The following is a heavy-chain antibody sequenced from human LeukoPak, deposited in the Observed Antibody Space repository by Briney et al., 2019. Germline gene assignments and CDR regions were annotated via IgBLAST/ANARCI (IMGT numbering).Heavy chain of an antibody. J-gene: IGHJ3*02. CDR1: GGSISSYY. D-gene: IGHD5-18*01. Sequence: SETLSLTCTVSGGSISSYYWSWIRQPPGKGLEWIGYIYYSGSTNYNPSLKSRVTISVDTSKNQFSLKLSSVTAADTAVYYCARVVDTAMADAFDIWGQGTMVTVSS. V-gene: IGHV4-59*01. CDR2: IYYSGST. CDR3: ARVVDTAMADAFDI.